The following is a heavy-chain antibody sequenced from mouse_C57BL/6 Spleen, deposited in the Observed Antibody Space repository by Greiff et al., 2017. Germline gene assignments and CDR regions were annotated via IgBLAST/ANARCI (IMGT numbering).Heavy chain of an antibody. CDR1: GFTFTDYY. D-gene: IGHD4-1*01. CDR3: ARSNWDGFAY. CDR2: IRNKANGYTT. J-gene: IGHJ3*01. V-gene: IGHV7-3*01. Sequence: EVQLVESGGGLVQPGGSLSLSCAASGFTFTDYYMSWVRQPPGKALEWLGFIRNKANGYTTEYSASVKGRFTISRDNSQSILYLQMNALRAEDSATYYCARSNWDGFAYWGQGTLVTVSA.